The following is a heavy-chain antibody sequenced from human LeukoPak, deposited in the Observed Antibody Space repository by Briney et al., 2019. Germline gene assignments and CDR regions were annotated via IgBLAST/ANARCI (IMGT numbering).Heavy chain of an antibody. D-gene: IGHD5-12*01. CDR2: IDPSDSET. Sequence: GESLKISCKGFGYSFTSYWISWVRQMPGKGLEWMGWIDPSDSETNYSPSFQGHVTISADKSISTAYLQWSSLKASDTAIYYCARHRYSGSDTQGFDYWGQGTLVTVSS. V-gene: IGHV5-10-1*01. CDR1: GYSFTSYW. J-gene: IGHJ4*02. CDR3: ARHRYSGSDTQGFDY.